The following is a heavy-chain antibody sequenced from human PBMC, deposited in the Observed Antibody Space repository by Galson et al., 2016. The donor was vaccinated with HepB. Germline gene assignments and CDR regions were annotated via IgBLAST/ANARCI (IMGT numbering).Heavy chain of an antibody. V-gene: IGHV6-1*01. Sequence: CAISGDSVSTNSAAWNWIRQSPSRGLEWLGRTYYRSKWYNAYALSVKSRITVNPDTSKNQISLQLNSVTPEDTAVYYCARAKANWDGGGDNWFDLWGQGTLVTVSS. CDR1: GDSVSTNSAA. J-gene: IGHJ5*02. CDR3: ARAKANWDGGGDNWFDL. D-gene: IGHD7-27*01. CDR2: TYYRSKWYN.